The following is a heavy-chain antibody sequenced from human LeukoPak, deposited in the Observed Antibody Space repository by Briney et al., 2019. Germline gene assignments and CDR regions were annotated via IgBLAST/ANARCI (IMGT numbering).Heavy chain of an antibody. V-gene: IGHV1-24*01. D-gene: IGHD3-22*01. CDR3: ATELRSGYFDY. CDR2: FDPEDDER. CDR1: GYIFSSYY. J-gene: IGHJ4*02. Sequence: ASVKVSCKASGYIFSSYYMHWVRQAPGKGLEWMGGFDPEDDERIYAQKFQGRVTMTEDTSTDTAYMELSSLRSEDTAVYYCATELRSGYFDYWGQGTLVTVSS.